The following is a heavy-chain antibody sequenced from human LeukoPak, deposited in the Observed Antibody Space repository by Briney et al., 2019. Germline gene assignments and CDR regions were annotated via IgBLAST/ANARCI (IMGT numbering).Heavy chain of an antibody. D-gene: IGHD2-15*01. V-gene: IGHV1-69*04. CDR2: IIPMLGLT. CDR3: ARVTTNCSGGSCYYGMDV. Sequence: SVKVSCKASGGTFSSYAMSWVRQAPGQGLEWMGSIIPMLGLTNYAQKFQGRVTIIADKSTSTAYMELSSLRSEDTAVYYCARVTTNCSGGSCYYGMDVWGQGTTVTVSS. J-gene: IGHJ6*02. CDR1: GGTFSSYA.